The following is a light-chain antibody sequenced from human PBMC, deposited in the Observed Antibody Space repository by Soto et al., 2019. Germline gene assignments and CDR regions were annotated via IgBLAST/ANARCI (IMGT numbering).Light chain of an antibody. CDR1: SSDIGTYNY. V-gene: IGLV2-14*01. CDR3: SSYGSRSTLYV. Sequence: QSALTQPASMSGSPGQSVTISRTGSSSDIGTYNYVSWYQQHPGKVPKVIIYEVSNRPSGVSNRFSGSKSANTASLTISGLQAEDEADYYCSSYGSRSTLYVFGTGTKLTVL. CDR2: EVS. J-gene: IGLJ1*01.